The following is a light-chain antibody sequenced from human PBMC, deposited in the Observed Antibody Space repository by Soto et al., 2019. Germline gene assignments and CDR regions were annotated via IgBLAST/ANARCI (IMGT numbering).Light chain of an antibody. CDR3: QSYDSSLSAYV. CDR2: DNT. Sequence: QSVLTQPPSVSGAPGQRVTISCTGSSSNIGAGYDLHWYQQLPGTAPKLLIYDNTNRPSGVPDRFSGSKSGTSASLAITGLQADDEADYYCQSYDSSLSAYVFGTGTKVTGL. J-gene: IGLJ1*01. CDR1: SSNIGAGYD. V-gene: IGLV1-40*01.